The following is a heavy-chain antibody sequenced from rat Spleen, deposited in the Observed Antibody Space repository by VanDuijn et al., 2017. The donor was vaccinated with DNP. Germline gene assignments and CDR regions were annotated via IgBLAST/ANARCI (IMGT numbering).Heavy chain of an antibody. CDR2: ISSDGSDT. J-gene: IGHJ2*01. D-gene: IGHD1-4*01. Sequence: EVQLVESGGGLVQPGRSLKLSCAASGFIFNDFWMGWVRQAPKKGLEWVATISSDGSDTYYRDSVKGRFTISRDNAKSTLYLQMDSLRSEDTATYYCAGRPPPTRGPFDYWGQGVTVTVSS. CDR3: AGRPPPTRGPFDY. CDR1: GFIFNDFW. V-gene: IGHV5-7*01.